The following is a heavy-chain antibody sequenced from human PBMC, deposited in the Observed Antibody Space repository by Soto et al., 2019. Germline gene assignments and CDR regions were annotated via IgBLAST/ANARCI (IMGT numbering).Heavy chain of an antibody. CDR1: GYTFTGYF. CDR3: ARGGGTILAPLP. Sequence: ASVKVSCKASGYTFTGYFMHWVRQAPGQGLEWMGWINPNSGATKYAQKFQGRVTLSRDTSIRTAYMELSGLRSDDTAVYYCARGGGTILAPLPWGQGTLVTVSS. V-gene: IGHV1-2*02. J-gene: IGHJ5*02. CDR2: INPNSGAT. D-gene: IGHD3-3*01.